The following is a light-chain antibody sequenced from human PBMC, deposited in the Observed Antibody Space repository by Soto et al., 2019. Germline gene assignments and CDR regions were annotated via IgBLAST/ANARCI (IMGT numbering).Light chain of an antibody. J-gene: IGKJ1*01. V-gene: IGKV3-15*01. CDR2: GAS. CDR3: QQYNNWPRK. Sequence: EIVMTQSPATLSVSPGERATLSCRASQSVSSNLAWYQQKPGQAPRLLIYGASTRATGIPARFSGSGSGTEFTLTIGSLQSEDFAVYYCQQYNNWPRKFGQGTKV. CDR1: QSVSSN.